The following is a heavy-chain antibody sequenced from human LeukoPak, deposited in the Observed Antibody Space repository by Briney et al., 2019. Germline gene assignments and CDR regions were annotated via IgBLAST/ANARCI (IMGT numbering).Heavy chain of an antibody. Sequence: GGSLRLSCAASGFTFSDYYMSWIRQAPGKGLEWVSLISGSGGSTYYADSVKGRFTISRDNSKNTLYLQMNSLRAEDTAVYYCAKRECSSSSCYTGRDYWGQGTLVTVSS. V-gene: IGHV3-23*01. J-gene: IGHJ4*02. CDR2: ISGSGGST. CDR3: AKRECSSSSCYTGRDY. D-gene: IGHD2-2*02. CDR1: GFTFSDYY.